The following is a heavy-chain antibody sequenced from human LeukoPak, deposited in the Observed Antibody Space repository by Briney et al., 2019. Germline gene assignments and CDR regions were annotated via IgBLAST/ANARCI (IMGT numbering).Heavy chain of an antibody. Sequence: GGSLRLSCAASGCTFSSYSMNWVRQAPGKGLEWVSYISSSSTIYYADSVKGRFTISRDNAKNSLYLQMNSLRAEDTAVYYCAKDQRYDYVWGSPDAFDIWGQGTMVTVSS. V-gene: IGHV3-48*01. CDR1: GCTFSSYS. CDR2: ISSSSTI. D-gene: IGHD3-16*01. CDR3: AKDQRYDYVWGSPDAFDI. J-gene: IGHJ3*02.